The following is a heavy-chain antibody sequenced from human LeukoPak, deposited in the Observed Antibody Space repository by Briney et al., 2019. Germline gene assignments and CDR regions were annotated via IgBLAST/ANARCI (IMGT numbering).Heavy chain of an antibody. Sequence: PSETLSLTCTVSGGSISSYYWSWIRQPPGKGLEWIGSIYYSGSTYYNPSLKSRVTISVDTSKNQFSLKLSSVTAADTAVYYCARLPGYDFWSGYYGDFDYWGQGTLVTVSS. J-gene: IGHJ4*02. D-gene: IGHD3-3*01. CDR3: ARLPGYDFWSGYYGDFDY. CDR1: GGSISSYY. CDR2: IYYSGST. V-gene: IGHV4-59*05.